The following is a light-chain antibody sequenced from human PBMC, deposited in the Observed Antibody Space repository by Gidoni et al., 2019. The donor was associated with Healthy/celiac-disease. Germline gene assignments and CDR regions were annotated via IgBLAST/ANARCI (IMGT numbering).Light chain of an antibody. CDR1: QSVSSSY. CDR2: GAS. J-gene: IGKJ4*01. V-gene: IGKV3-20*01. CDR3: QQYGSSTGLT. Sequence: EIVLTQSPGPLSLSPGERATLTCRASQSVSSSYLAGYQQKPGQAPRLLIYGASGRATGIPDRFSGSGSGTDFTLTISRLEPEDFAVYYCQQYGSSTGLTFGGGTKVEIK.